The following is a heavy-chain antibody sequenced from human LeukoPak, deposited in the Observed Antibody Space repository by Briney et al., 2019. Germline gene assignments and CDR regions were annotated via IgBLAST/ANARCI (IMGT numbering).Heavy chain of an antibody. Sequence: ASVKVSCKASGYTFTSYGISWVRQAPGQGLEWMGWISAYNGNTNYAQKLQGRVTMTTDTSTSTAYMELRCLRSDDTAVYYCARVPGYGSGRGNWFDPWGQGTLVTVSS. CDR1: GYTFTSYG. CDR2: ISAYNGNT. CDR3: ARVPGYGSGRGNWFDP. D-gene: IGHD3-10*01. J-gene: IGHJ5*02. V-gene: IGHV1-18*01.